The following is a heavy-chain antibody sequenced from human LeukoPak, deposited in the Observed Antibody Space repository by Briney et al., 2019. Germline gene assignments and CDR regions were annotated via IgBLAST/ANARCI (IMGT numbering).Heavy chain of an antibody. CDR3: ARGRNYDYVWGSYRYSAFDI. D-gene: IGHD3-16*02. V-gene: IGHV3-13*01. CDR1: GCTFSSYD. Sequence: GGSLRLSCAVSGCTFSSYDMHWVRQATGKGLEWVSAIGTSGDTYYPGSVKGRFTISRENAKNSLYLQMNSLRAGDTAVYYCARGRNYDYVWGSYRYSAFDIWGQGTMVTVSS. J-gene: IGHJ3*02. CDR2: IGTSGDT.